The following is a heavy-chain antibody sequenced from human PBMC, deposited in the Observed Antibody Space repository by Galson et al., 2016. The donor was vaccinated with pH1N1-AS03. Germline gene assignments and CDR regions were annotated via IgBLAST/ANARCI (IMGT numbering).Heavy chain of an antibody. CDR3: ARRQERIVNWFDP. V-gene: IGHV3-23*01. CDR2: ISGTGGSP. Sequence: SLRLSCAASGFTFSDYAMGWVRQAPGKGLEWLAEISGTGGSPFYADSVKGRVTISRDNSKNTVYLQMTGLRAEDTATYFCARRQERIVNWFDPWGQGTLVTVSS. D-gene: IGHD2-15*01. J-gene: IGHJ5*02. CDR1: GFTFSDYA.